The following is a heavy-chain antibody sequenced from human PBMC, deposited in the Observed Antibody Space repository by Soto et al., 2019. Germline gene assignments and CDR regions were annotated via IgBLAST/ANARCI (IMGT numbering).Heavy chain of an antibody. CDR3: ASHSSSWPLQLDRLAP. Sequence: SETLSLTCTVSGGSISSSSYYWGWIRQPPGKGLEWIGSIYYSGSTYYNPSLKSRVTISVDTSKNQFSLKLSSVTAADTAVYYCASHSSSWPLQLDRLAPWGQGTLVTVSS. J-gene: IGHJ5*02. CDR2: IYYSGST. D-gene: IGHD6-13*01. CDR1: GGSISSSSYY. V-gene: IGHV4-39*01.